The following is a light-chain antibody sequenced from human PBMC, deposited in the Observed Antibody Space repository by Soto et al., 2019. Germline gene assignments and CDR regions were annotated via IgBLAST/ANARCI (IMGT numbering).Light chain of an antibody. CDR3: QSFDSSRFYV. V-gene: IGLV1-40*01. Sequence: QSVLTQPPSVSVAPGQRVTISCTGSSSNIGTGYDVHWYQQLPGTAPKLLIYSNSNRPSGVPDRFSGSKSGTSASLAITGLQAEDEADYYCQSFDSSRFYVFGTGTKVTVL. J-gene: IGLJ1*01. CDR1: SSNIGTGYD. CDR2: SNS.